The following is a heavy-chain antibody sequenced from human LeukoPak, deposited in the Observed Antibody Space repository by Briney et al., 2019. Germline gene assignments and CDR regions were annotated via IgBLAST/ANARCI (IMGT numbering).Heavy chain of an antibody. D-gene: IGHD3-10*01. J-gene: IGHJ6*02. CDR2: ISYDGSNK. CDR1: GFTFSSYG. CDR3: AKDQVTMVRGVIMSSNYYYGMDV. V-gene: IGHV3-30*18. Sequence: GRSLRLSCAASGFTFSSYGMHWVRQAPGKGLEWVAVISYDGSNKYYADSVKGRFTISRDNSKNTLYLQMNSLRAEDTAVYYCAKDQVTMVRGVIMSSNYYYGMDVWGQGTTVTVSS.